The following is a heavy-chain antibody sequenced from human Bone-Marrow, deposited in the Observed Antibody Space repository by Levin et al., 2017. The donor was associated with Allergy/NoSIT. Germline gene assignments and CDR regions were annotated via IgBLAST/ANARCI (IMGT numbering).Heavy chain of an antibody. CDR1: GGSFRGYY. D-gene: IGHD2-2*01. Sequence: RSQTLSLTCAVYGGSFRGYYWSWIRQPPGKGLEWIGEINHSGSTNYNPSLKSRVTISVDTSKNQFSLKLSSVTAADTAVYYCARGRIVVVPAAPNAFDIWGQGTMVTVSS. CDR2: INHSGST. CDR3: ARGRIVVVPAAPNAFDI. V-gene: IGHV4-34*01. J-gene: IGHJ3*02.